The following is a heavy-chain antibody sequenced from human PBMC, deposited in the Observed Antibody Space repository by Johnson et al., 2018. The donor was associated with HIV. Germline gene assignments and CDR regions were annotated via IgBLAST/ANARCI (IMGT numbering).Heavy chain of an antibody. Sequence: QEQLVESGGGVVQPGGSLRLSCAASGFTFSNYGMHWVRQAPGKGLEWVAVISYDGSNKYYVDYVKGRFTISRDNSKNTLYLQMNSLRAEDTALYYCARDHTPVTGTTYHDAVEIWGQGTMVTVSS. V-gene: IGHV3-33*05. J-gene: IGHJ3*02. CDR2: ISYDGSNK. CDR1: GFTFSNYG. CDR3: ARDHTPVTGTTYHDAVEI. D-gene: IGHD1-7*01.